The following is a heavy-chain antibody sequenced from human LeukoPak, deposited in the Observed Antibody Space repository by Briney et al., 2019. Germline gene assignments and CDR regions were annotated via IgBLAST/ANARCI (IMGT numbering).Heavy chain of an antibody. CDR3: ARDGPLDRLAFDI. D-gene: IGHD3-22*01. Sequence: GGSLRLSCAASGFTFSSYAMSWVRQAPGKGLEWVSVIYSGGSTYYADSVKGRFTISRDNSENTLYLQMNSLRAEDTAVYYCARDGPLDRLAFDIWGQGTMVTVSS. V-gene: IGHV3-53*01. J-gene: IGHJ3*02. CDR1: GFTFSSYA. CDR2: IYSGGST.